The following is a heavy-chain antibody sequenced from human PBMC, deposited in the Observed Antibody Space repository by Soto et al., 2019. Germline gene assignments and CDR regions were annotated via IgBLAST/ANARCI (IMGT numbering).Heavy chain of an antibody. V-gene: IGHV3-30-3*01. CDR2: ISYDGSNK. D-gene: IGHD2-15*01. CDR1: GFTFSSYA. J-gene: IGHJ3*02. Sequence: QVQLVESGGGVVQPGRSLRLSCAASGFTFSSYAMHWVRQAPGKGLEWVAVISYDGSNKYYAASVKGRFTISRDNSKNTLYLQMNSLRAADTAVYYCARAPHTVVIRYAFDIWGQGTMVTVSS. CDR3: ARAPHTVVIRYAFDI.